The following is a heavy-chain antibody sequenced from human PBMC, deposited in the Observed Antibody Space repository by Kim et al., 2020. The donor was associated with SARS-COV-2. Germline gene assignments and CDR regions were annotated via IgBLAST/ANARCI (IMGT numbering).Heavy chain of an antibody. CDR3: ARVLTSGWSYFDY. D-gene: IGHD6-19*01. CDR2: ISSSGSYI. V-gene: IGHV3-21*01. J-gene: IGHJ4*02. Sequence: GGSLRLSCAASGFTFSSYSMNWVRQAPGKGLEWISSISSSGSYIYYADSMKGRFTISRDNARASLYLRMNSLRAEDTAVYYCARVLTSGWSYFDYWGQGTLVTVSS. CDR1: GFTFSSYS.